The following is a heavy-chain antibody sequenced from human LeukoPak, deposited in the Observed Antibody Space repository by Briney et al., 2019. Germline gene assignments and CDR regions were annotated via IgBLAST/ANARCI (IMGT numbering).Heavy chain of an antibody. CDR1: GFTFDDYA. CDR2: ISWKSGSI. V-gene: IGHV3-9*01. CDR3: XXXSXSSSSPDFDY. Sequence: PGRSLRLSCAASGFTFDDYAMHWVRQAPGKGLEWVSGISWKSGSIGYADSVKGRFTISRDNAKNYLDLQMNSLRAEDTALYSXXXXSXSSSSPDFDYWGQGTLVTVSS. D-gene: IGHD6-6*01. J-gene: IGHJ4*02.